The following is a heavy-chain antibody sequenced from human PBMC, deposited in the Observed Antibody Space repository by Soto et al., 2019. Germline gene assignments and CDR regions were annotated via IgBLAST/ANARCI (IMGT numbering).Heavy chain of an antibody. CDR3: ARDRDGDYFDY. CDR2: IKQDGSEK. Sequence: GGSLRLSCAASGFTFSSYWMSWVRQAPGKGLEWVANIKQDGSEKYYVDSVKGRFTISRDNAKNSLYLQMNSLRSEDTAVYYCARDRDGDYFDYWGQGTLVTVSS. D-gene: IGHD4-17*01. V-gene: IGHV3-7*03. J-gene: IGHJ4*02. CDR1: GFTFSSYW.